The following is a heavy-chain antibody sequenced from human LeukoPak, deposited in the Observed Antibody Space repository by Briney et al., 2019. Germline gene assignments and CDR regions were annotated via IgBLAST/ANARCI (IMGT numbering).Heavy chain of an antibody. CDR3: ARGTALQDY. J-gene: IGHJ4*02. Sequence: GSLRLSCAASGFTFSPYWMHWVRQAPGKGLVWASHINSDGTTTSYADSVKGRFTISRDNAQNTLYLQMNSLRVEDTAVYYCARGTALQDYWGQGTLVTVSS. CDR2: INSDGTTT. CDR1: GFTFSPYW. V-gene: IGHV3-74*01. D-gene: IGHD2-2*02.